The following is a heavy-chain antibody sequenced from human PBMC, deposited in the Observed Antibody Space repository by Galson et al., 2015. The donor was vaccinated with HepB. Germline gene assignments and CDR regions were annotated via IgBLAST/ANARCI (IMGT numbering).Heavy chain of an antibody. CDR1: GFSFSYSW. CDR2: INVDGSET. J-gene: IGHJ4*02. Sequence: SLRLSCAASGFSFSYSWMSWVRQAPGKGLEWVANINVDGSETYYGDSVKARFTISRDNAKNSLYLQMNTVRAEDTAVYYCARDAGHFKLDNWGQGTLVTVSS. V-gene: IGHV3-7*01. CDR3: ARDAGHFKLDN. D-gene: IGHD2/OR15-2a*01.